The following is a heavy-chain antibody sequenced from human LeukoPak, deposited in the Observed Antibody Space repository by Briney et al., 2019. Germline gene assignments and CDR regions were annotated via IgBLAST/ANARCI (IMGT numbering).Heavy chain of an antibody. Sequence: ASVKVSCKASGYTFTRYGMSWMRQAPGQGLEWMGWISGSNGNTNYAQKLQGRVTMTTDTSTSTAYMELRSLRSDDTAVYYCARDLKRGYSSGRYSWGTGSSNDYWGQGTLVTVSS. CDR3: ARDLKRGYSSGRYSWGTGSSNDY. J-gene: IGHJ4*02. CDR1: GYTFTRYG. D-gene: IGHD6-19*01. V-gene: IGHV1-18*01. CDR2: ISGSNGNT.